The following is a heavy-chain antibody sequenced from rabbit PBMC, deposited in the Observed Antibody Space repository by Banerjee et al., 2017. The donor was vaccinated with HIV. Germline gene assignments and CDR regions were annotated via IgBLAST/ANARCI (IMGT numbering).Heavy chain of an antibody. D-gene: IGHD1-1*01. V-gene: IGHV1S43*01. CDR3: ARGDGGYWWLTRLDL. J-gene: IGHJ3*01. CDR1: GIDFSSYYD. Sequence: QSLEESGGGLVKPGGTLTLTCKASGIDFSSYYDMCWVRQAPGKGLEWIAGIVSSSGNTDYARWAKGRFTISRSTSLNTVTLQMTSLTAADTATYFCARGDGGYWWLTRLDLWGQGTLVTVS. CDR2: IVSSSGNT.